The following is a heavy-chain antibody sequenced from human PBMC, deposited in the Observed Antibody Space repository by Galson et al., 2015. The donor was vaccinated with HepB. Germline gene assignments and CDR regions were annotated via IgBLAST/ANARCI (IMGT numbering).Heavy chain of an antibody. CDR3: ARVWVGDYGDYRDDY. V-gene: IGHV3-48*01. J-gene: IGHJ4*02. CDR2: ISSSSSTI. Sequence: SLRLSCAASGFTFSSYSMNWVRQAPGKGLEWVSYISSSSSTIYYADSVKGRFTISRDNAKNSLYLQMNSLRAEDTAVYYCARVWVGDYGDYRDDYWGQGTLVTVSS. CDR1: GFTFSSYS. D-gene: IGHD4-17*01.